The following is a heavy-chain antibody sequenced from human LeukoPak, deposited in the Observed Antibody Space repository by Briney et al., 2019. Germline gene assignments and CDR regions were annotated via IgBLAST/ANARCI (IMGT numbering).Heavy chain of an antibody. V-gene: IGHV3-30*18. Sequence: GGSLRLSCAASGFTFSSYGMHWVRQAPGKGLDWVGVISYDGSNKYYADSVKGLFAISRDNSKNALDLQMSSLRAEDTAGYYCAKHVEWFDPWGQGTLVTVSS. D-gene: IGHD1-1*01. J-gene: IGHJ5*02. CDR1: GFTFSSYG. CDR2: ISYDGSNK. CDR3: AKHVEWFDP.